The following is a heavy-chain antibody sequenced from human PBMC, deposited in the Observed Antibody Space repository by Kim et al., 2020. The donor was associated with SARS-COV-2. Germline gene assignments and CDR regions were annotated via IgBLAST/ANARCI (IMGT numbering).Heavy chain of an antibody. J-gene: IGHJ6*02. D-gene: IGHD6-13*01. Sequence: ASVKVSCKASGYTFTSYGISWVRQAPGQGLEWMGWISAYNGNTNYAQKLQGRVTMTTDTSTSTAYMELRSLRSDDTAVYYCARDPGIAAAVGYYYYYGMDVWGQGTTVTVSS. V-gene: IGHV1-18*01. CDR3: ARDPGIAAAVGYYYYYGMDV. CDR1: GYTFTSYG. CDR2: ISAYNGNT.